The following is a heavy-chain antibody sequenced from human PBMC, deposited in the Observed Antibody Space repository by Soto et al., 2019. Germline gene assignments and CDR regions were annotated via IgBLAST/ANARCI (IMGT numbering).Heavy chain of an antibody. CDR3: ASFITMVRGVIKAGYYYYGMDV. D-gene: IGHD3-10*01. V-gene: IGHV1-69*13. Sequence: SVKVSCKASGGTFSSYAISWVRQAPGQGLEWMGGIIPIFGTANYAQKFQGRVTITADESTSTAYMELSSLRSEDTAVYYCASFITMVRGVIKAGYYYYGMDVWGQGTTVTVSS. J-gene: IGHJ6*02. CDR1: GGTFSSYA. CDR2: IIPIFGTA.